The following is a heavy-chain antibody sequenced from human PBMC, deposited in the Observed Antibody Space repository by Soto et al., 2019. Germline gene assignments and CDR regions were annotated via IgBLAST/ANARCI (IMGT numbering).Heavy chain of an antibody. J-gene: IGHJ4*02. V-gene: IGHV3-33*01. CDR1: GFTFSSYG. CDR2: IQDDGSKE. D-gene: IGHD1-26*01. Sequence: QVQLVESGGGVVQPGRSLRLSCVGSGFTFSSYGMLWVRQAPGKGLEWVAVIQDDGSKEYYADSMKGRFTISRDNSKDTQYLQMNSLRVEDTAIYYCARWHRGYYGFHFDYWGQGTLVTVSS. CDR3: ARWHRGYYGFHFDY.